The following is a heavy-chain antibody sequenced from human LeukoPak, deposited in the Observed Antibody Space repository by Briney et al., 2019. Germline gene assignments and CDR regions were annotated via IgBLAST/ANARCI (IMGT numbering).Heavy chain of an antibody. V-gene: IGHV4-59*01. D-gene: IGHD1-1*01. Sequence: PSETLSLTCTVSGGSISSYFWSWIRQPPGKGLEWIGYIYHRGSTSYNPSLKSRVAISVDTSKNQFSLKLSSVTAADTAVYYCARDRELGYWGQGTLVTVS. CDR3: ARDRELGY. CDR1: GGSISSYF. J-gene: IGHJ4*02. CDR2: IYHRGST.